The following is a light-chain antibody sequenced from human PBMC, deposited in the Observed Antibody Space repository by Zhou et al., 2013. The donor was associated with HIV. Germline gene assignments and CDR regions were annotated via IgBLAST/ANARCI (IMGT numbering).Light chain of an antibody. Sequence: DIQLTQSPSSLSASVGDRVTITCRASQSVSNFLNWYQHKSGKAPKLLIYAASSLQSGVPSRFSGSGSGTEFSLTISGLQPDDFATYYCQQYNSYPITFGRGTRLDI. CDR2: AAS. V-gene: IGKV1-39*01. J-gene: IGKJ5*01. CDR3: QQYNSYPIT. CDR1: QSVSNF.